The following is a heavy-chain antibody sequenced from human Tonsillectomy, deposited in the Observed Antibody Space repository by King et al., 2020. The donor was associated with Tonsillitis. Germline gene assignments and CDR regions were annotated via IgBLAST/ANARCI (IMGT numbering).Heavy chain of an antibody. J-gene: IGHJ3*02. V-gene: IGHV1-18*04. CDR2: ISAYNGNT. CDR1: GYTFTSYG. D-gene: IGHD3-22*01. CDR3: ARDRGMSMIVVVIVDAFDI. Sequence: QLVQSGAEVKKPGASVKVSCKASGYTFTSYGISWVRQAPGQGLEWMGWISAYNGNTNYAQKLQGRVTMTTDTSTSTAYMELRRLRSDDTAVYYCARDRGMSMIVVVIVDAFDIWGQRTMVTVSS.